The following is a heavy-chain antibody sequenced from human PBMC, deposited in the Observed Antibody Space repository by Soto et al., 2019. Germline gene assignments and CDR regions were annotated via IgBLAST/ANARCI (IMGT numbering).Heavy chain of an antibody. CDR3: ARRSSLGAYYYYGMDV. Sequence: GGTLTLSCGGSGFTFRRYDMHWLCQEQYKGLEWVAVIWYDGSNKYYADSVKGRFTISRDNSKNTLYLQMNSLRAEDTAVYYCARRSSLGAYYYYGMDVWGQGTTVNV. V-gene: IGHV3-33*01. D-gene: IGHD3-16*01. CDR1: GFTFRRYD. CDR2: IWYDGSNK. J-gene: IGHJ6*02.